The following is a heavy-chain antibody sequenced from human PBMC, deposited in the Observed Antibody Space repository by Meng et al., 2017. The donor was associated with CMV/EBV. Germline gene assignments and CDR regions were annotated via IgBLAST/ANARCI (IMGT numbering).Heavy chain of an antibody. J-gene: IGHJ5*02. Sequence: CAAYGSSCIGYYGSSTRQRPGKGLVLIGERNNSGCTNSIPALMSLVTISVDKSKNQFSLKLSAVTAADTSGYYCAREEDDGGWFDPWGQGTLVTVSS. CDR1: GSSCIGYY. CDR3: AREEDDGGWFDP. V-gene: IGHV4-34*01. D-gene: IGHD1-1*01. CDR2: RNNSGCT.